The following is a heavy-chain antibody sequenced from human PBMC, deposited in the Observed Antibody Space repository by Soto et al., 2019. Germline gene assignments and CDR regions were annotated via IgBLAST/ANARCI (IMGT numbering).Heavy chain of an antibody. CDR3: ARDLYFDWLAEHNWFDP. CDR1: GYTFTSYG. CDR2: ISAYNGNT. Sequence: ASSEGPCKASGYTFTSYGISWVRQAPGQGLEWMGWISAYNGNTNYAQKLQGRVTMTTDTSTSTAYMELRSLRSDDTAVYYCARDLYFDWLAEHNWFDPWGQGTLVTVSS. J-gene: IGHJ5*02. D-gene: IGHD3-9*01. V-gene: IGHV1-18*01.